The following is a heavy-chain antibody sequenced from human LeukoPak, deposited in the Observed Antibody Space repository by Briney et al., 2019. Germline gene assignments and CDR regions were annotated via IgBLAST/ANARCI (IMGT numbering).Heavy chain of an antibody. CDR3: ARLLDYGARNFDH. V-gene: IGHV4-38-2*01. D-gene: IGHD4-17*01. CDR1: DYPITGGYY. Sequence: PSETLSLTCGVSDYPITGGYYWAWIRQPPGKGLEWIGSIYHSGSTYYNPSLKSRVIISVDTSKNQFSLKLSSVTAADTVVYYCARLLDYGARNFDHWGQGTLVTVSS. J-gene: IGHJ4*02. CDR2: IYHSGST.